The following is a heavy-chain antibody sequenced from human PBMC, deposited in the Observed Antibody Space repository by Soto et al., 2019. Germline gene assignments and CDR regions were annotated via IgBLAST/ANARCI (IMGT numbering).Heavy chain of an antibody. CDR3: ARDDSSGWTQDY. CDR2: MWNDGSNT. Sequence: QVKLVESGGGVVQPGESLRLSCAASGFTFSSFGMHWVRQAPDRGLEWLTIMWNDGSNTDYADSVKGRFTISRDKSKNTLYLQMNSLRAEDTAVYYCARDDSSGWTQDYWGQGTLVTVSS. J-gene: IGHJ4*02. CDR1: GFTFSSFG. V-gene: IGHV3-33*01. D-gene: IGHD6-19*01.